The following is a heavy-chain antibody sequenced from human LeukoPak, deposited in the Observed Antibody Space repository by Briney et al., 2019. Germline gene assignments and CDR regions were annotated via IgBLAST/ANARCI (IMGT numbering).Heavy chain of an antibody. Sequence: ASVKVSCKASGYAFNVYYMHWVRQVPGQGLEWMGWINPNSGGTKYAQKFQGRVTMTRDTSISTAYMELNRLRSEDTAVYYCARDGARSWSPNWFDPWGQGTLVTVSS. CDR3: ARDGARSWSPNWFDP. V-gene: IGHV1-2*02. J-gene: IGHJ5*02. CDR2: INPNSGGT. D-gene: IGHD6-13*01. CDR1: GYAFNVYY.